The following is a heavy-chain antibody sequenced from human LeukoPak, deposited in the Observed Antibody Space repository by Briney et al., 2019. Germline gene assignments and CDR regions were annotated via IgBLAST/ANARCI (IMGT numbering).Heavy chain of an antibody. CDR2: INAGNGNT. V-gene: IGHV1-3*01. Sequence: ASVKVSCKASGYTFTRYAMHWVRQAPGQRLEWMGWINAGNGNTKYSRKFQGRVTITRDTSASTAYMELSSLRSEDTAVYYCAREAGYGDHAYYYWGQGTLVTVSS. J-gene: IGHJ4*02. CDR3: AREAGYGDHAYYY. D-gene: IGHD4-17*01. CDR1: GYTFTRYA.